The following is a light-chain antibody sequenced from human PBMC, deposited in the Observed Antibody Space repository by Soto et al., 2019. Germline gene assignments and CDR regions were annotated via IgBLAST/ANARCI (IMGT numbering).Light chain of an antibody. Sequence: EIVLTQSPVTLSLSPRERATLSCRASQSVSTYLAWYQQKPGRAPRLLIYDASSRATGIPARFSGSGSGTDFTLTISSLEPEDFAVYYCQQRSNWPSTFGGGTKVEIK. CDR1: QSVSTY. V-gene: IGKV3-11*01. CDR3: QQRSNWPST. J-gene: IGKJ4*01. CDR2: DAS.